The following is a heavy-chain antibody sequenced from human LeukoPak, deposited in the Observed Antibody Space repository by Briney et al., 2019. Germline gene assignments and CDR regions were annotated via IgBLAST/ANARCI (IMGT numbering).Heavy chain of an antibody. CDR1: GVSFNDYY. Sequence: SETLSLTCAVSGVSFNDYYWSWVRQTPGKELEWIGEINHSGYTNDIPSLKSRVTLSTDTSRKQFSLNLRSVTVADTGIYYCTRMTTGHDYWGQGTLVTVSS. V-gene: IGHV4-34*01. J-gene: IGHJ4*02. CDR2: INHSGYT. CDR3: TRMTTGHDY. D-gene: IGHD4-17*01.